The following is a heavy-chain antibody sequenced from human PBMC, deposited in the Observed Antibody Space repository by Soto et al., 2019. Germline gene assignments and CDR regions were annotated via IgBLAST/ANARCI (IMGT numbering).Heavy chain of an antibody. CDR3: ARDPYVDTAMAAPDY. Sequence: QVQLVESGGGVVQPGRSLRLSCAASGFTFSSYGMHWVRQAPGKGLEWVAVIWYDGSNKYYADSVKGRFTISRDNSKNTLYLQMNSLRADDTAVYYCARDPYVDTAMAAPDYWGQGTLVTVSS. V-gene: IGHV3-33*01. CDR1: GFTFSSYG. CDR2: IWYDGSNK. D-gene: IGHD5-18*01. J-gene: IGHJ4*02.